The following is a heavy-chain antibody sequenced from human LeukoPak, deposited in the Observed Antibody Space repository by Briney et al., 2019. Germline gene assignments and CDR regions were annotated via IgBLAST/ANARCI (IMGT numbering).Heavy chain of an antibody. CDR2: MNPNSGNT. CDR3: ARGGQQLESSHFDY. J-gene: IGHJ4*02. V-gene: IGHV1-8*01. Sequence: ASVKVSCKASGYTFTSYDINWVRQATGQRLEWMGWMNPNSGNTGYAQKFQGRVTMTRNTSIGTAYMELSSLRSEDTAVYYCARGGQQLESSHFDYWGQGTLVTVSS. D-gene: IGHD6-13*01. CDR1: GYTFTSYD.